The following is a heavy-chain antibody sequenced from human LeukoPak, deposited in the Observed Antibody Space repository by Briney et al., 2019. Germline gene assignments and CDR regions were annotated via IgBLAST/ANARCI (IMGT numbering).Heavy chain of an antibody. J-gene: IGHJ6*03. CDR1: GFTFSSYW. D-gene: IGHD6-6*01. V-gene: IGHV3-7*01. Sequence: PGGSLRLSCAASGFTFSSYWMSWVRQAPGKGLERVANIKQDGSEKYYVDSVKGRFTISRDNAKNSLYLQMNSLRAEDTAVYYCARDHSSSDLRYYYYYYMDVWGKGTTVTVSS. CDR2: IKQDGSEK. CDR3: ARDHSSSDLRYYYYYYMDV.